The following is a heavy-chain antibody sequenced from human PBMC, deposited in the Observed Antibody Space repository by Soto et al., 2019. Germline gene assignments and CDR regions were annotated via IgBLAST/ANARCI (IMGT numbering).Heavy chain of an antibody. D-gene: IGHD3-22*01. V-gene: IGHV1-69*13. J-gene: IGHJ3*02. CDR2: IIPIFGTA. Sequence: ASVKVSCKASGGTFSSYASSSVRQAPGQGLEGMGGIIPIFGTANYAQKFQGRVTITADESTSTAYMELSRLRSEDTAVYYCARDLGPSGYYDSSGYPDAFDIWGQGTMVTVSS. CDR1: GGTFSSYA. CDR3: ARDLGPSGYYDSSGYPDAFDI.